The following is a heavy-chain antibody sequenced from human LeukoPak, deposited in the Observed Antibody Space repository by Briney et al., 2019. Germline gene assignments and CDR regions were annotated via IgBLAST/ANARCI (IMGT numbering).Heavy chain of an antibody. CDR2: IYSSGST. CDR1: GGSFSGYY. D-gene: IGHD4-23*01. CDR3: AREGDGGLPYRFVY. V-gene: IGHV4-59*10. J-gene: IGHJ4*02. Sequence: SETLSLTCAVYGGSFSGYYWSWIRQPPGKGLEWIGRIYSSGSTNYNPSLKSRVTMSVDTSKNHLSLKLSSVTAADTAVYYCAREGDGGLPYRFVYWGQGTLVTVSS.